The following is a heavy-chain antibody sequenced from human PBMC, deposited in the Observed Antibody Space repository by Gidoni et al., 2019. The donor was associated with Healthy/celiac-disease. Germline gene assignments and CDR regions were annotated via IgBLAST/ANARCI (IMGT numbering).Heavy chain of an antibody. CDR3: TGIAARLDAFDI. CDR2: IYYSGST. Sequence: QLQLQESGPGLVKPSETLSLTCTVSGGSISSSSYYWGWIRQPPGKGLEWIGSIYYSGSTYYNPSLKSRVTISVDTSKNQFSLKLSSVTAADTAVYYCTGIAARLDAFDIWGQGTMVTVSS. J-gene: IGHJ3*02. V-gene: IGHV4-39*01. D-gene: IGHD6-6*01. CDR1: GGSISSSSYY.